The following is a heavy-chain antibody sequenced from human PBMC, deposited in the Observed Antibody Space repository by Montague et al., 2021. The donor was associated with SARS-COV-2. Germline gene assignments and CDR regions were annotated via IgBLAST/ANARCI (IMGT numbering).Heavy chain of an antibody. CDR2: IYYSGST. Sequence: SETLSLTCTVSGGSISSSSYYWVRIRQPPGMGLVWIVSIYYSGSTYYYPSLQSRVTISAATSKNQFSLKPSSVTAADTAVYSCATITLGYCTNGVCQPPDYWGQGTLVTVSS. V-gene: IGHV4-39*01. CDR3: ATITLGYCTNGVCQPPDY. J-gene: IGHJ4*02. D-gene: IGHD2-8*01. CDR1: GGSISSSSYY.